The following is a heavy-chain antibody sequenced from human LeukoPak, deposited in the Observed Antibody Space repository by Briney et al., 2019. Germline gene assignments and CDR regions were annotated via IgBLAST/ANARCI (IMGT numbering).Heavy chain of an antibody. CDR3: ARDSVMKY. J-gene: IGHJ4*02. CDR1: GSTFRSYT. Sequence: GGSLRLSCAASGSTFRSYTMNWVRQAPGKGLEWVSYISTTSSSIYYADSVKDRFIISRDNAKNSLYLHMNSLRDEDTAVYYCARDSVMKYWGQGTLVTVSS. CDR2: ISTTSSSI. V-gene: IGHV3-48*02.